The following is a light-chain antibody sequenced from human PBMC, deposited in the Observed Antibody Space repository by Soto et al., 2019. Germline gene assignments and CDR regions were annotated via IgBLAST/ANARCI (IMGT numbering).Light chain of an antibody. Sequence: EIVLTQSPGTLSLSPGERATLSCRASQSVGSSYLAWYQQKPGQAPRLLIYGASSRATGIPDRFSGSGSGTDFTLTSSRLEPEDFAVYYCKQYGSSPWTFGQGTKVEIK. J-gene: IGKJ1*01. CDR3: KQYGSSPWT. CDR1: QSVGSSY. CDR2: GAS. V-gene: IGKV3-20*01.